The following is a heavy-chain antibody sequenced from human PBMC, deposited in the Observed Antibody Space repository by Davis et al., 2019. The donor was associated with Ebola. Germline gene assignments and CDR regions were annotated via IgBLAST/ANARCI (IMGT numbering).Heavy chain of an antibody. D-gene: IGHD1-14*01. Sequence: MPSETLSLTCTVSGGSISSYYWSWIRQPPGKGLEWIGYIYYSGSTNYNPSLKSRVTISVDTSKNQFSLKLSSVTAADTAVYYCARGRRGTSNWFDPWGQGTLVTVSS. J-gene: IGHJ5*02. CDR1: GGSISSYY. CDR3: ARGRRGTSNWFDP. CDR2: IYYSGST. V-gene: IGHV4-59*01.